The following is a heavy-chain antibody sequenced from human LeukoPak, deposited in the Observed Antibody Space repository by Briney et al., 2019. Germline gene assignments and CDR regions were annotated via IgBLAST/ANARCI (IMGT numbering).Heavy chain of an antibody. D-gene: IGHD2-2*01. CDR3: ARVRGLVPAARGPDY. Sequence: SETLSLTCAVYGGSFSGYYWSWVRQPPGKGLEWIGEINHSGSTNYNPSLKSRVTISVDTSKNQFSLKLSSVTAADTAVYYCARVRGLVPAARGPDYWGQGTLVTVSS. J-gene: IGHJ4*02. V-gene: IGHV4-34*01. CDR2: INHSGST. CDR1: GGSFSGYY.